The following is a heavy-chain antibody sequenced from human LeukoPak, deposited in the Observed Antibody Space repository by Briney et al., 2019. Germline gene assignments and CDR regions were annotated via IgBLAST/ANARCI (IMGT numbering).Heavy chain of an antibody. CDR3: TTLTTAMDHFDY. J-gene: IGHJ4*02. Sequence: GGSLRLSCAASGFTFSNAWMSWVRQAPGKGLEWVGRIKSKTDGGTTDYAAPVKGRFTISRDDSKNTLYLQMNSLKTEDTAVYYCTTLTTAMDHFDYWGQGTLVTVSS. CDR2: IKSKTDGGTT. D-gene: IGHD5-18*01. V-gene: IGHV3-15*01. CDR1: GFTFSNAW.